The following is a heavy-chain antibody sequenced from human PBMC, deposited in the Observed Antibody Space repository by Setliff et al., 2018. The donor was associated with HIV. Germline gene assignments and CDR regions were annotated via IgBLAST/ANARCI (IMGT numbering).Heavy chain of an antibody. V-gene: IGHV4-34*01. CDR1: GASITDYY. D-gene: IGHD4-4*01. CDR2: IHHTGHI. J-gene: IGHJ4*02. CDR3: ARFDVTPMTTRDY. Sequence: SETLSLTCAFYGASITDYYWNWIRQPPGKGLEWIGEIHHTGHINYNPSFKSRVTMSLDMSTNQFSLKMASMTAADSAVYYCARFDVTPMTTRDYWGQGTQVTVSA.